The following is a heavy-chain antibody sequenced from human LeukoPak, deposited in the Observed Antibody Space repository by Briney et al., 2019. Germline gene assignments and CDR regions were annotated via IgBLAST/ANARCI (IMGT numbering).Heavy chain of an antibody. Sequence: GGSLRLSCAASGFTFSSYAMHWVRQAPGKGLEWVAVISYDGSNKYYADSVKGRYTISRDNSKNTLYLQLNSLRAEDTAVYYCARYYGSGRGYYGMDVWGQGTTVTVSS. J-gene: IGHJ6*02. D-gene: IGHD3-10*01. CDR2: ISYDGSNK. CDR1: GFTFSSYA. CDR3: ARYYGSGRGYYGMDV. V-gene: IGHV3-30-3*01.